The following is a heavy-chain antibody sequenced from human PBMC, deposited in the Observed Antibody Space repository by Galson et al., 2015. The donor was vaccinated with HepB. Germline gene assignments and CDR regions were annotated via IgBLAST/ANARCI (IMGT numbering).Heavy chain of an antibody. J-gene: IGHJ5*01. V-gene: IGHV3-23*01. Sequence: SLRXXXAAXXFTXXXYAMSXXXXXPGXGLEWVSAISXXGGSTYYADSVKGRFTISRDNSKNTLYLQMNXXXAEDTAVYXCAKXXXARXXXVVXXAIWFDS. CDR1: XFTXXXYA. CDR3: AKXXXARXXXVVXXAIWFDS. CDR2: ISXXGGST. D-gene: IGHD2-2*01.